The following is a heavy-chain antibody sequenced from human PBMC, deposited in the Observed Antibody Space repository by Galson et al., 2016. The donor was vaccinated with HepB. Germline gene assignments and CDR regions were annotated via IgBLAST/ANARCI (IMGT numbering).Heavy chain of an antibody. D-gene: IGHD6-19*01. V-gene: IGHV3-64D*06. CDR3: VKGGGYSSGWYKGAFDD. CDR1: GFTFSFYA. Sequence: SLRLSCAASGFTFSFYAMHWVRQAPGKGLEYVSAISGNGGSTYYADSVKGRFTISRDNSKNTLYLQMSSLRTEDTAVYYCVKGGGYSSGWYKGAFDDWGQGTLVTVSS. J-gene: IGHJ4*02. CDR2: ISGNGGST.